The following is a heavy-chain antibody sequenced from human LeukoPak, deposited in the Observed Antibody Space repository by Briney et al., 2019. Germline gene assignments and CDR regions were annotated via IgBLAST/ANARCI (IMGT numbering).Heavy chain of an antibody. CDR1: GYTFTSYY. Sequence: ASVKVSCKASGYTFTSYYMHWVRQAPGQGLEWMGIINPSGGSTSYAQKFQGRVTMTRDMSTSTVYMELSSLRSEDTAVYYCARDQPTLCYDSSGYYRCRDAFDIWGQGTMVTVSS. V-gene: IGHV1-46*01. CDR3: ARDQPTLCYDSSGYYRCRDAFDI. J-gene: IGHJ3*02. CDR2: INPSGGST. D-gene: IGHD3-22*01.